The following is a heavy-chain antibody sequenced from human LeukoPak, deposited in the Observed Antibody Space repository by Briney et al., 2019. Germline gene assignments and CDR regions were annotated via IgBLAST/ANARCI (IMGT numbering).Heavy chain of an antibody. Sequence: SGGSLRLSCAASGFTFSSYAMHWVRQAPGKGLEWVAVISYDGSNKYYADSVKGRFTISRDNSKNTLYLQMNSLRAEDTAVYYCARESGNGYSSGWYPYYYYGMDVWGQGTTVTVSS. J-gene: IGHJ6*02. D-gene: IGHD6-19*01. V-gene: IGHV3-30*04. CDR1: GFTFSSYA. CDR2: ISYDGSNK. CDR3: ARESGNGYSSGWYPYYYYGMDV.